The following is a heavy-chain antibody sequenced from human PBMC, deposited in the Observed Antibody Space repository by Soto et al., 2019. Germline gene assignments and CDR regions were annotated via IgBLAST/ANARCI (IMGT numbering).Heavy chain of an antibody. Sequence: GGSLRLSCAASGFTFSSYGMHWVRQAPGKGLEWVAVIWYDGSNKYYADSVKGRFTISRDNSKNTLYLQMNSLRAEDMAVYYCARAVLSSYYYYGMDVWGQGTTVTVSS. CDR1: GFTFSSYG. V-gene: IGHV3-33*01. J-gene: IGHJ6*02. CDR3: ARAVLSSYYYYGMDV. D-gene: IGHD6-13*01. CDR2: IWYDGSNK.